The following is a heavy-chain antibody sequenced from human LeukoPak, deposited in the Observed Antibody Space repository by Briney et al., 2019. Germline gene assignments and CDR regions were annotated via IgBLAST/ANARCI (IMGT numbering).Heavy chain of an antibody. CDR2: ISAYNGNT. CDR1: GYTYTSYG. CDR3: ARDGFPGGNLNWFDP. J-gene: IGHJ5*02. Sequence: ASVKVSCKASGYTYTSYGISWVRQAPGQGLEWMGWISAYNGNTNYAQKLQGRVTMTTDTSTSTAYMELRSLRPDDTAVYYCARDGFPGGNLNWFDPWGQGTLVTVSS. D-gene: IGHD4-23*01. V-gene: IGHV1-18*01.